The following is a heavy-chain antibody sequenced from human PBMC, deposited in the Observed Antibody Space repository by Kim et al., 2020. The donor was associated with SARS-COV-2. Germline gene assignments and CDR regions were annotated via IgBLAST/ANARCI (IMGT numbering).Heavy chain of an antibody. CDR2: IRGSGSTI. D-gene: IGHD2-8*01. CDR1: GFTFSSYS. Sequence: GGSLRLSCAASGFTFSSYSMNWVRQAPGKGLEWVAYIRGSGSTIHYRDSVKGRFTISRDNAKNSLYLQMNSLRDEDTAVYYCVRDPDALDYWGQGTLVTVFS. V-gene: IGHV3-48*02. J-gene: IGHJ4*02. CDR3: VRDPDALDY.